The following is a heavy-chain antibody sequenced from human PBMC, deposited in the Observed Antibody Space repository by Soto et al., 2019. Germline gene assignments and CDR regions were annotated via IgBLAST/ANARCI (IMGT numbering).Heavy chain of an antibody. CDR3: ASSGWYHPDGYFQH. CDR1: GFTFSSYA. CDR2: ISGSGSTT. D-gene: IGHD6-19*01. J-gene: IGHJ1*01. Sequence: EVQLLESGGGLVQPGGSLRLSCAASGFTFSSYAMSWVRQAPGKGLEWVSGISGSGSTTYYTDSVKGRFTISRDNSKNTLYLQMNSLRAEDTAVYYCASSGWYHPDGYFQHWGQGTLVTVSS. V-gene: IGHV3-23*01.